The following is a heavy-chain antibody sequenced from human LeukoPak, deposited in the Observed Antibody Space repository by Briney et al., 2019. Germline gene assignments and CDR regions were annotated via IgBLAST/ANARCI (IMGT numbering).Heavy chain of an antibody. Sequence: SETLSLTCTVSGGSISSYYWSWIRQPPGKGLEWIGYIYYSGSTNYNPSLKSRVTISVDTSKNQFSLKLSSVTAADTAVYYCARDIAVAGSLYDAFDIWGQGTMLTVSS. D-gene: IGHD6-19*01. CDR1: GGSISSYY. CDR2: IYYSGST. V-gene: IGHV4-59*01. CDR3: ARDIAVAGSLYDAFDI. J-gene: IGHJ3*02.